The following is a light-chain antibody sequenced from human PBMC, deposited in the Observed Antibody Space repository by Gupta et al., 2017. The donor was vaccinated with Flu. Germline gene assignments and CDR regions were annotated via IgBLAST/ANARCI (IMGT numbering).Light chain of an antibody. V-gene: IGLV2-14*01. J-gene: IGLJ3*02. CDR2: EVS. CDR1: SSDVGGYNY. Sequence: QSALTQPASVSGSPGQSLTLSCTGPSSDVGGYNYVSWYQQHPGKAPKLMIYEVSNRPSGVSNRFSGSKSGNTASLTISGLQAEDEAYYYGSSYTSSSTLNWVFGGGTKLTVL. CDR3: SSYTSSSTLNWV.